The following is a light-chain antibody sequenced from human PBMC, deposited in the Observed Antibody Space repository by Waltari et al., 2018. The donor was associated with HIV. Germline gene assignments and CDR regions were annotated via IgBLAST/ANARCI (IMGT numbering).Light chain of an antibody. CDR2: AAS. J-gene: IGKJ2*01. Sequence: DIQMTQSTSSLSASVGDSVTITCRASQSVKNHLNWYQQKEGKAPKVLIYAASSLQSGVPSRFSGSGSGTDFTLTINSLQPEDSATYLCQESYNMPYTFGQGTKLEIK. CDR1: QSVKNH. CDR3: QESYNMPYT. V-gene: IGKV1-39*01.